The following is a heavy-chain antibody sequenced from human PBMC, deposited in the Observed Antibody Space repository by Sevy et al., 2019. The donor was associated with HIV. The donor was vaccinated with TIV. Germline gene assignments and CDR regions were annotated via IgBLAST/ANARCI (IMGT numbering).Heavy chain of an antibody. V-gene: IGHV1-18*01. CDR2: ISAYNGNT. CDR3: ARDRIMVDFWSGYYSRYYYYGIDV. CDR1: GYTFTSYG. J-gene: IGHJ6*02. Sequence: ASVKVSCKASGYTFTSYGISWVRQAPGQGLEWMGWISAYNGNTNYAQKLQGRVTMTTDTSTSTAYMELRSLRSDDTAVYYCARDRIMVDFWSGYYSRYYYYGIDVWGQGTTVTVSS. D-gene: IGHD3-3*01.